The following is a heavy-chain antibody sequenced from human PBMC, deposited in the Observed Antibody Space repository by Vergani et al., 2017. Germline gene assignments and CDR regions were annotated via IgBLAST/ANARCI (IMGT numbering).Heavy chain of an antibody. Sequence: QVQLVQSGAEVKKPGSSVKVSCKASGGTFSSYAISWVRQAPGQGLEWMGRIIPILGIANYAQKFQGRVTITADKSTSTAYMELSSLRSEDTAVYYCAGSEIVVAAPLDYWGQGTLVTVSS. J-gene: IGHJ4*02. CDR1: GGTFSSYA. D-gene: IGHD2-15*01. CDR3: AGSEIVVAAPLDY. CDR2: IIPILGIA. V-gene: IGHV1-69*09.